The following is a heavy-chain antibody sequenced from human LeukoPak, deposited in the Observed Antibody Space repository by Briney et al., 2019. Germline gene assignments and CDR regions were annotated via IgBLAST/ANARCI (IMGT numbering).Heavy chain of an antibody. J-gene: IGHJ6*02. CDR2: INQDVSAK. CDR1: EFTFSSYW. Sequence: PGGSLRLSCAASEFTFSSYWMSWVRQAPGQGLEWVANINQDVSAKFYLGSVKGRFTISRDNAKNSLYLQMNSVRAEDTAVYYCARWYSGYYYGMDVWGQGTTVTVSS. CDR3: ARWYSGYYYGMDV. D-gene: IGHD1-26*01. V-gene: IGHV3-7*02.